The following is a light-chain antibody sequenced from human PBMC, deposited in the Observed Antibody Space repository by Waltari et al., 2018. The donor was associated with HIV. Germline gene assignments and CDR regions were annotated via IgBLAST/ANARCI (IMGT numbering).Light chain of an antibody. CDR3: QTWATGIRV. Sequence: QLVLTQSPSASASLAASVKLTCTLSSGHSYYAIACHHQQPEKGPRFLMKVRSDGSLTKGGGIPDRFSGSSSGADRYLSISSLQSEDEGDYYCQTWATGIRVFGGGTKLNVL. CDR2: VRSDGSL. J-gene: IGLJ3*02. CDR1: SGHSYYA. V-gene: IGLV4-69*01.